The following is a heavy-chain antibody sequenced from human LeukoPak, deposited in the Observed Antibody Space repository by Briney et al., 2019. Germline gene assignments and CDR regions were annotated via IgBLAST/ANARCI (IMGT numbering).Heavy chain of an antibody. D-gene: IGHD2-15*01. CDR1: GFIVSSNY. CDR3: ASTHLGYCSSVSCQNDY. Sequence: GESLRLSCAASGFIVSSNYMSWVRQAPGKGLEWVSVIYSGGSTYYADSVKGRFTISRDNSKNTLYLQMNSLRAEDTAVYYCASTHLGYCSSVSCQNDYWGQGTLVTVSS. CDR2: IYSGGST. V-gene: IGHV3-53*01. J-gene: IGHJ4*02.